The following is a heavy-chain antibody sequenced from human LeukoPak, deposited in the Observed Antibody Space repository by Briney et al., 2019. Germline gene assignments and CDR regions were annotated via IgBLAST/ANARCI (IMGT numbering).Heavy chain of an antibody. CDR2: IIPILGIA. Sequence: SVKVSCKASGGTFSSYAISWVRQAPGQGLEWMGRIIPILGIANYAQKFQGRVTITADKSTSTAYMELSSLRAEDTAVYYCAKERSGSSWQIYYYYYYGMDVWGQGTTVTVSS. J-gene: IGHJ6*02. V-gene: IGHV1-69*04. CDR1: GGTFSSYA. CDR3: AKERSGSSWQIYYYYYYGMDV. D-gene: IGHD6-13*01.